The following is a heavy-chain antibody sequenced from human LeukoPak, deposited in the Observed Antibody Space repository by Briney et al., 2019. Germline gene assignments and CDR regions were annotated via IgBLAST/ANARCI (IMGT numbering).Heavy chain of an antibody. D-gene: IGHD4-17*01. CDR1: GGSISSYY. J-gene: IGHJ3*02. CDR3: ATETYGDYYHAFDI. V-gene: IGHV4-59*01. Sequence: SETLSLTCTVSGGSISSYYWSWIRQPPGKGLEWIGYIYYSGSTNYNPSLKSRVTISVDTSKNQFSLKLSSVTAADTAVYYCATETYGDYYHAFDIWGQGTMVTVSS. CDR2: IYYSGST.